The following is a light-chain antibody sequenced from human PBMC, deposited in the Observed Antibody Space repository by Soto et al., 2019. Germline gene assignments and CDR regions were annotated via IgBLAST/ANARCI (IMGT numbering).Light chain of an antibody. CDR2: DAY. Sequence: EVVLTQSPVTLSLSPAERATLSCRASQSFRGLLAWYQQKPGQAPRLLIYDAYNRATGIPPRSSGSGSGTDFTLTISSLEPEDSAVYYCQQRHMWPITFGQGTRLESK. CDR1: QSFRGL. V-gene: IGKV3-11*01. CDR3: QQRHMWPIT. J-gene: IGKJ5*01.